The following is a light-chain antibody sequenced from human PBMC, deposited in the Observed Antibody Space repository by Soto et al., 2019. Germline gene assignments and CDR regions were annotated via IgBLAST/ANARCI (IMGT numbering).Light chain of an antibody. V-gene: IGKV4-1*01. CDR3: QQYNNWGLS. J-gene: IGKJ4*01. CDR1: QSVLYSSNNKNY. CDR2: WAS. Sequence: DIVMTQSPDSLAVSLGERATINCKSSQSVLYSSNNKNYLAWYQQKPGQPPKLLIYWASTRESGVPDRFSGSGSGTDFTLTISSLQAEDVAVYYCQQYNNWGLSFGGGTRVEIK.